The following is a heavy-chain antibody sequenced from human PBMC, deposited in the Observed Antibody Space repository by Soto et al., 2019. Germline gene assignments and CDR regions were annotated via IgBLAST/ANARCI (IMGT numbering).Heavy chain of an antibody. D-gene: IGHD6-13*01. J-gene: IGHJ4*02. CDR1: GGTFRRDA. CDR3: VTTEHIAAAAGSLGNX. V-gene: IGHV1-69*01. CDR2: IITIFGKA. Sequence: VKVSCKASGGTFRRDAISSVRQAPGHGLEWTGLIITIFGKAKYAQKFQDRVTITADESTSTAYMELSSLRSEDTAVYYCVTTEHIAAAAGSLGNXWGQGTLVTVSX.